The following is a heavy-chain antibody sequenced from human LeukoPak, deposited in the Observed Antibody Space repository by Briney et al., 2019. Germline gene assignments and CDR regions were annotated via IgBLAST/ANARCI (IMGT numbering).Heavy chain of an antibody. CDR3: ARIYPRLAAAGN. V-gene: IGHV3-66*01. Sequence: GGSLRLSCAASGFTDSSNYMSWVRQAPGKGLEWVSVIYSGGSTYYADSVKGRFTISRDNSKNTLYLQMNSLRADDTAVYYCARIYPRLAAAGNWGQGTLVTVSS. J-gene: IGHJ4*02. D-gene: IGHD6-13*01. CDR1: GFTDSSNY. CDR2: IYSGGST.